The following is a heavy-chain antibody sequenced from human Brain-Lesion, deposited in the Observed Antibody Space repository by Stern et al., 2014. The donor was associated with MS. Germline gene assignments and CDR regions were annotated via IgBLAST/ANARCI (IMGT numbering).Heavy chain of an antibody. D-gene: IGHD6-19*01. CDR3: ARGAGVFDS. Sequence: QLVESGPGLVKPSETLSLTCTVSGGSIGRSSYYWGWLRQPPGKGLEWIGNIFYTGSTFYDPSLTSRVTIYVDTSNNHFPLSLNSGTAADTAVYYCARGAGVFDSWGQGTLVTVSP. CDR1: GGSIGRSSYY. CDR2: IFYTGST. V-gene: IGHV4-39*02. J-gene: IGHJ4*02.